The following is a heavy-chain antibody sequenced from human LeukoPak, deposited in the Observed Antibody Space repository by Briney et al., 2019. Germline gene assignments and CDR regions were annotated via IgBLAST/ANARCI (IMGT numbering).Heavy chain of an antibody. V-gene: IGHV4-4*07. J-gene: IGHJ6*02. CDR1: GGSISSYY. CDR2: IYTSGST. Sequence: PSETLSLTCTVSGGSISSYYWSWIRQPAGTGLEWIGRIYTSGSTNYNPSLKSRVTMSVDTSKNQCSLQLSSVTATDTAVYYCARELSTAQTQVLIYRMDVWGQGTTVTVCS. D-gene: IGHD3-16*02. CDR3: ARELSTAQTQVLIYRMDV.